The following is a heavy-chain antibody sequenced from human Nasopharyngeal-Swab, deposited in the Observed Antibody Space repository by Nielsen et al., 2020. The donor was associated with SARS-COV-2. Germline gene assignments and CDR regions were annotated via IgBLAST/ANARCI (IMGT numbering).Heavy chain of an antibody. D-gene: IGHD3-22*01. CDR3: ARSTMIVVVITDDAFDI. CDR2: ISAYNGNT. CDR1: GYTFTSYG. J-gene: IGHJ3*02. V-gene: IGHV1-18*01. Sequence: ASVKVSCKASGYTFTSYGISWVRQAPGQGLEWMGWISAYNGNTNYAQKLQGRVTMTTDTSTSTAYMGLRSLRSDDTAVYYCARSTMIVVVITDDAFDIWGQGTMVTVSS.